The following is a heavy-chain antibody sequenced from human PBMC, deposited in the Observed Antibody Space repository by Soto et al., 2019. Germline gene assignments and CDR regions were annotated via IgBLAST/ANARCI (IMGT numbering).Heavy chain of an antibody. Sequence: GGPLRLSCAASGFTFSSYAMSWVRQGPGKGLEWVSAISGSGGSTYYADSVKGRFTISRDNSKNTLYLQMNSLRAEDTAVYYCARSFDSSGSYYYYYGMDVSGQGTTVTVSS. J-gene: IGHJ6*02. D-gene: IGHD3-22*01. CDR1: GFTFSSYA. CDR3: ARSFDSSGSYYYYYGMDV. V-gene: IGHV3-23*01. CDR2: ISGSGGST.